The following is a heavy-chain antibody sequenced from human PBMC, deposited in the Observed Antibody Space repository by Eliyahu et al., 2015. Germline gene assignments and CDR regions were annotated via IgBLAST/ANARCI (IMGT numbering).Heavy chain of an antibody. V-gene: IGHV4-34*01. D-gene: IGHD3-10*01. J-gene: IGHJ4*02. Sequence: QVQLQQWGAGLLKPSETLSLTCAXXGGSFSGYYWSWIRQPPGKGLEWIGEINHSGSTXYNPSLKSRVTISVDTSKNQFSLKLSSVTAADTAVYYCARGKYYYGSGSYLDYWGQGTLVTVSS. CDR1: GGSFSGYY. CDR2: INHSGST. CDR3: ARGKYYYGSGSYLDY.